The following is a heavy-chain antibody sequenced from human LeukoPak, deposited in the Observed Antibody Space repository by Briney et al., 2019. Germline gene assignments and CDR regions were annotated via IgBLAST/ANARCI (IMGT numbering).Heavy chain of an antibody. V-gene: IGHV1-46*01. J-gene: IGHJ5*01. D-gene: IGHD2-15*01. CDR1: GYDFTTNY. CDR3: AKGYCTGASCYVLDS. Sequence: ASVKVSCKASGYDFTTNYIHWVRQAPGQGLQWMGTINPSVGSTTYGQRFRGRVTMTRDTSTATVYMDLSSLTSEDTAIYYCAKGYCTGASCYVLDSWGHGTLVTVSS. CDR2: INPSVGST.